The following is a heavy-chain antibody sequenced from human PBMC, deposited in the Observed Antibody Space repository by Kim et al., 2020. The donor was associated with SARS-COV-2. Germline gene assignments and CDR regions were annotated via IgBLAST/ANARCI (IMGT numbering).Heavy chain of an antibody. Sequence: QKFQERVTITRDMSTSTAYMELSSLRSEDTAVYYCAAGRDGYNYDPLNYWGQGTLVTVSS. D-gene: IGHD5-12*01. J-gene: IGHJ4*02. CDR3: AAGRDGYNYDPLNY. V-gene: IGHV1-58*01.